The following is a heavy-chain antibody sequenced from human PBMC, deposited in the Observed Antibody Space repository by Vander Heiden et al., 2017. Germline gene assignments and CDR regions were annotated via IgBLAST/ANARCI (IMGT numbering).Heavy chain of an antibody. D-gene: IGHD3-22*01. CDR1: GGSINSDAYY. CDR2: IYYSGSS. J-gene: IGHJ4*02. Sequence: QVQLQESGPGLVKPSQTLSLTCTVSGGSINSDAYYWTWIRQRPEQGLEWIGYIYYSGSSFYNPSLESRLSMSVEKSKNQFSLNLNSVTAADTAVYFCARESESNGYPSFFDSWGQGTLVTVSS. CDR3: ARESESNGYPSFFDS. V-gene: IGHV4-31*03.